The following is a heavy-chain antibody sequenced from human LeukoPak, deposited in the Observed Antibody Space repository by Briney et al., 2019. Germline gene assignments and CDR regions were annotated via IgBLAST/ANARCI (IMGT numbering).Heavy chain of an antibody. J-gene: IGHJ2*01. Sequence: PSETLSLTCTVSGGSISSYYWSWIRQPPGKGLEWIGYIYYSGSTNYNPSLKSRVTISVDTSKNQFSLKLSSVTAADTAVYYCARVVTHWDTMVRGVPYWYFDLWGRGTLVTVSP. CDR2: IYYSGST. CDR1: GGSISSYY. V-gene: IGHV4-59*01. CDR3: ARVVTHWDTMVRGVPYWYFDL. D-gene: IGHD3-10*01.